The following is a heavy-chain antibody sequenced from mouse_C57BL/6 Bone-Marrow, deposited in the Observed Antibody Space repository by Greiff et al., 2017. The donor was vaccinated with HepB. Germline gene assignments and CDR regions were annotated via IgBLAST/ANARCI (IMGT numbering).Heavy chain of an antibody. V-gene: IGHV5-6*02. Sequence: EVKLVESGGDLVKPGGSLKLSCAASGFTFSSYGMSWVRQTPDKRLEWVATISSGGSYTYYPDSVKGRFTISRDNAKNTLYLQMSSLKSEDTAMYYCARLWGFAYWGQGTLVTVSA. CDR3: ARLWGFAY. CDR1: GFTFSSYG. CDR2: ISSGGSYT. J-gene: IGHJ3*01.